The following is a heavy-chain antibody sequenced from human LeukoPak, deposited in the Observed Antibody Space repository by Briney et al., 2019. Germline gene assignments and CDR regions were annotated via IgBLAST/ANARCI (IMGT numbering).Heavy chain of an antibody. D-gene: IGHD6-13*01. CDR2: IYTSGST. CDR3: ARRASSSWYEAYWFDP. V-gene: IGHV4-4*09. J-gene: IGHJ5*02. CDR1: GGSISSYY. Sequence: SETLSLTCTVSGGSISSYYWSWIRQPPGEGLEWIGYIYTSGSTNYNPSLKSRVTISVDTSKNQFSLKLSSVTAADTAVYYCARRASSSWYEAYWFDPWGQGTLVTVSS.